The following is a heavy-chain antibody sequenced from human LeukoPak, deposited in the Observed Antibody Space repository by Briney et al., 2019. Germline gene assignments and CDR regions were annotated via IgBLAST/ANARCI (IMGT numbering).Heavy chain of an antibody. V-gene: IGHV3-9*01. CDR1: GFTFNDYA. J-gene: IGHJ4*02. CDR3: AKDSAYSNYNFDY. Sequence: PGRSLRLSCAASGFTFNDYAMHWVRQAPGKGLEWVSGINWNSGTIDYADSVKGRFTISRDNAKNSLYLQMNSLRAEDTALYYCAKDSAYSNYNFDYWGQGTLVTVSS. CDR2: INWNSGTI. D-gene: IGHD6-13*01.